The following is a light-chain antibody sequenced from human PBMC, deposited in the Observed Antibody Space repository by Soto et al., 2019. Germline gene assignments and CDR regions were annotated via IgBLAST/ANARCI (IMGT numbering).Light chain of an antibody. V-gene: IGKV1-5*01. J-gene: IGKJ1*01. CDR3: QHYNSYSGT. CDR2: DAS. CDR1: QSISSW. Sequence: DIQMTQSPSTLSASVGDRVTITCRASQSISSWLAWYQQKPGKAPKLLIYDASSLESGVPSRFSGSGSGTEFPLTISSLHPDDFATYHCQHYNSYSGTFGHGTKVDIK.